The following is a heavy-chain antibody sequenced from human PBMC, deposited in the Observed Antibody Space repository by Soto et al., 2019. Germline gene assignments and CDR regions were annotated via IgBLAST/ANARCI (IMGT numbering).Heavy chain of an antibody. V-gene: IGHV3-30*18. CDR2: ISSDGSSR. CDR1: GFTLTNNG. CDR3: AKDRGLAESGRWSHYFYGMDV. J-gene: IGHJ6*02. D-gene: IGHD1-26*01. Sequence: GALRLSCVVSGFTLTNNGMHWVRQAPGQGLEWVAVISSDGSSRYYGDSVRGRFTISRDNSKNTLFLEMNSLRSEDTAVYYCAKDRGLAESGRWSHYFYGMDVWGQGTTVTVSS.